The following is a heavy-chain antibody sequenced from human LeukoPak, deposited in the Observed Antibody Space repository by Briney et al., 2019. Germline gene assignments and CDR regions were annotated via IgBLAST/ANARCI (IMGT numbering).Heavy chain of an antibody. CDR3: ARVDDLDAFDM. CDR2: ISDDGSNK. J-gene: IGHJ3*02. V-gene: IGHV3-30*04. CDR1: GFTFSSYA. D-gene: IGHD2-2*03. Sequence: GGSLRLSCAASGFTFSSYAMHWVRQAPGKGLEWVAVISDDGSNKYYADSVKGRFTISRDNSKNTLYLQMSSLRGEDTVVYYCARVDDLDAFDMWGQGTMVTVSS.